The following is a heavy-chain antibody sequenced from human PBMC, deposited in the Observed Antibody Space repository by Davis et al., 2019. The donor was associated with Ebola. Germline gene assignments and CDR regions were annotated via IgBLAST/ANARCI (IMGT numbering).Heavy chain of an antibody. CDR2: IYSGGST. V-gene: IGHV3-66*01. J-gene: IGHJ4*02. D-gene: IGHD4-17*01. Sequence: GESLKISCAASGFTVSSNYMSWVRQAPGKGLEWVSVIYSGGSTYYADSVKGRFTISRHNSKNTLYLQMNSLRAEDTAVYYCARDEARYGELANWGQGTLVTVSS. CDR3: ARDEARYGELAN. CDR1: GFTVSSNY.